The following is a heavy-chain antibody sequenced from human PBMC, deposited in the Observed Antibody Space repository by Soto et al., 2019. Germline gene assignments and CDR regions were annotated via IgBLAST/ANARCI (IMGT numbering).Heavy chain of an antibody. Sequence: QITLKESGPTLVKPTQTLTLTCTFSGFSLSTSGVGVSWIRQTPGKALEWLALIYWDDDKRYTPSLRPRLTITADTSKNQVVFTMIRMDPVDTATYYCAHTFRVNNEYYLDQWGQGTLVTVSS. CDR3: AHTFRVNNEYYLDQ. V-gene: IGHV2-5*02. CDR2: IYWDDDK. J-gene: IGHJ4*02. D-gene: IGHD1-1*01. CDR1: GFSLSTSGVG.